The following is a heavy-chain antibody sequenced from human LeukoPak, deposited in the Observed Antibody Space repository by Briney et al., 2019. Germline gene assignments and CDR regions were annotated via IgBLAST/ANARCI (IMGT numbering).Heavy chain of an antibody. V-gene: IGHV3-9*03. Sequence: GGSLRLSCAASGFTFDDYAMHWVRQAPGKGLEWVSGISWNSGSIGYADSVKGRFTISRDNAKNSLYLQMNSLRAEDMTLYYCAKDNLGVFDYWGQGTLVTVSS. CDR2: ISWNSGSI. CDR1: GFTFDDYA. J-gene: IGHJ4*02. CDR3: AKDNLGVFDY.